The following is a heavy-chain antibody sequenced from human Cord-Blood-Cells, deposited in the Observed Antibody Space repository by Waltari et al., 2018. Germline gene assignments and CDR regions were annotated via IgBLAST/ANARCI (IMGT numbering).Heavy chain of an antibody. CDR1: GYTFTSYA. Sequence: QVQLVQSGAEVKKPGASVKVSCKASGYTFTSYALNWVRRATGQGREWMGWMNPNSGNTGYAQKFQGRVTMTRNTSISTAYMELSSLRSEDTAVYYCARGGFWSGYYYYYGMDVWGQGTTVTVSS. J-gene: IGHJ6*02. CDR2: MNPNSGNT. V-gene: IGHV1-8*01. CDR3: ARGGFWSGYYYYYGMDV. D-gene: IGHD3-3*01.